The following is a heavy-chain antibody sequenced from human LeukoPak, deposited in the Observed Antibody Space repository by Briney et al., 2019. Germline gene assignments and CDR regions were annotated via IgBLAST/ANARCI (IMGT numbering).Heavy chain of an antibody. CDR2: VQPDGSAK. V-gene: IGHV3-7*01. Sequence: GGSLRLSCAASGFTFRSNWMNWVRQAPGKGLEWVAHVQPDGSAKIYADSVKGRFTISRDNTKDSVYLQMNSLRVEDTAVYYCARDFFGWSSLGHWGQGTLVTVSS. J-gene: IGHJ1*01. D-gene: IGHD6-19*01. CDR1: GFTFRSNW. CDR3: ARDFFGWSSLGH.